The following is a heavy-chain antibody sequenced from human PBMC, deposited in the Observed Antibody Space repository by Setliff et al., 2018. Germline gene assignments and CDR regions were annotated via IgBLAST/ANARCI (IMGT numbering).Heavy chain of an antibody. CDR3: ARDPLPKHYDVVTGYYSAPNYYYMDV. V-gene: IGHV1-2*02. J-gene: IGHJ6*03. D-gene: IGHD3-9*01. Sequence: GASVKVSCKASGGTLTNYGISWVRQAPGQGPEWMGWINPGSGATNLAQKFLGRVTMTRDTSISAAYMELITLRSDDTALYYCARDPLPKHYDVVTGYYSAPNYYYMDVWGKGTTVTVSS. CDR2: INPGSGAT. CDR1: GGTLTNYG.